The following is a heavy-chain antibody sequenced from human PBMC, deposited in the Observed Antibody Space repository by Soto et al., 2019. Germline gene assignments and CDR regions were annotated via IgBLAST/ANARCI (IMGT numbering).Heavy chain of an antibody. Sequence: DVQLVESGGGLVQPGGSLRLSFAASGFTFNTYWMHWVRQAPGKGLIWVSRLNGDGSTIDYADSVKGRFTMSRDNAKSTVYLQMHSLRAEDTAVYYCARDDNPDYWGQGTLVTVSS. D-gene: IGHD1-20*01. CDR3: ARDDNPDY. CDR1: GFTFNTYW. CDR2: LNGDGSTI. J-gene: IGHJ4*02. V-gene: IGHV3-74*01.